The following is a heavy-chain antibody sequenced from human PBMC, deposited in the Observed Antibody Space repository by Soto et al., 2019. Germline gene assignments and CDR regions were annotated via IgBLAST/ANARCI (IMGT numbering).Heavy chain of an antibody. D-gene: IGHD3-3*01. CDR1: VYTFTSYG. V-gene: IGHV1-18*04. CDR3: ARVKLSDFWSGYSYNWFDP. CDR2: ISAYNGNT. J-gene: IGHJ5*02. Sequence: VYTFTSYGISWVRQAPGQGLEWMGWISAYNGNTNYAQKLQGRVTMTTDTSTSTAYMELRSLRSDDTAVYYCARVKLSDFWSGYSYNWFDPWGQGTLVTVYS.